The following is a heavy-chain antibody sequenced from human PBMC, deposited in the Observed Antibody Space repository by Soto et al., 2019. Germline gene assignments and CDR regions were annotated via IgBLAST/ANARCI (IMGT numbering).Heavy chain of an antibody. CDR1: GGTFSSYA. CDR2: IIPIFGTA. V-gene: IGHV1-69*12. CDR3: VFLRYNYDCYGMDV. Sequence: QVQLVQSGADVKKPGASVKISCKASGGTFSSYAISLVRQAPGQGLEWMGGIIPIFGTANYAQKFQGRVTITADDSTSTAYMELSSLRSEDTAVYYGVFLRYNYDCYGMDVWGQGSTVAVSS. D-gene: IGHD1-26*01. J-gene: IGHJ6*02.